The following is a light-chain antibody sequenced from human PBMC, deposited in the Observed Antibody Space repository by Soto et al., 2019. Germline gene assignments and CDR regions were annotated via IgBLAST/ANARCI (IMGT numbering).Light chain of an antibody. J-gene: IGKJ1*01. V-gene: IGKV1-27*01. CDR2: TTS. Sequence: DIQMTQSPSSLSASVGDRVTITCRASQGISHYLAWYQQKPGKVPRLLIYTTSILQSGVPSRFSGSGSGTDFTLTISSLQPEDVATYYCKKYNRVPWTFGQGTKVEIK. CDR3: KKYNRVPWT. CDR1: QGISHY.